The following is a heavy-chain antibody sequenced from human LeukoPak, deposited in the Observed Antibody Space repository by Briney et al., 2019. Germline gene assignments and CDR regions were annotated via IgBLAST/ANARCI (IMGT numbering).Heavy chain of an antibody. D-gene: IGHD3-10*01. V-gene: IGHV3-7*01. CDR1: GFTFNGYW. CDR2: IKQDGSEK. CDR3: ASTSYGPGSYYKED. Sequence: GGSLRLSCAATGFTFNGYWMTWVRQAPGKGLEWVANIKQDGSEKYYVDSVKGRFTISRDNAKNTLYLQMNSLRAEDTAVYYCASTSYGPGSYYKEDWGQGTLVTVSS. J-gene: IGHJ4*02.